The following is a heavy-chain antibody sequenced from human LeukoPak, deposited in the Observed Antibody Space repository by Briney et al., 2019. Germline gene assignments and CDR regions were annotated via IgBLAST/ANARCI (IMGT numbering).Heavy chain of an antibody. CDR2: ISGSGDLT. D-gene: IGHD3-22*01. J-gene: IGHJ4*02. CDR1: GFTFSIYA. Sequence: GGSLRLSCAASGFTFSIYAMSWVRQTPGKGVEWVSSISGSGDLTYYADSVRGRFTISRDNSQNTLYLQMNSLRAEDTAIYYCAKDRPNYYGSNGHYYRRDGDYWGQGTLVTVSS. V-gene: IGHV3-23*01. CDR3: AKDRPNYYGSNGHYYRRDGDY.